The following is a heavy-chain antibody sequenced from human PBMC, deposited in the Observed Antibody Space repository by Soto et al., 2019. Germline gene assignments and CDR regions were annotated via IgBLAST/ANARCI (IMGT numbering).Heavy chain of an antibody. D-gene: IGHD1-26*01. Sequence: QVQLQESGPGLVKPSETLSLTCTVSSDSISSYFWSWIRQPPGKGLEWIGYISYSGSTNYNPSLKSRVTISVYTSKNHLSLKLISVTAADTAVYYCSRVSGTSDLDYWCQGTLVTVSS. V-gene: IGHV4-59*01. CDR2: ISYSGST. CDR1: SDSISSYF. J-gene: IGHJ4*02. CDR3: SRVSGTSDLDY.